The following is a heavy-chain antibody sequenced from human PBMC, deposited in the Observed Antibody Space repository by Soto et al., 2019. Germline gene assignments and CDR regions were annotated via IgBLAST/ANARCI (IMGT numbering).Heavy chain of an antibody. CDR1: GFTFTSSA. V-gene: IGHV1-58*02. D-gene: IGHD4-17*01. CDR2: IVVGSGNT. J-gene: IGHJ4*02. Sequence: ASVKVSCKASGFTFTSSAMQWVRQARGQRLEWIGWIVVGSGNTNYAQKFQERVTITRDMSTSTAYMELSSLRSEDTAVYYCAADPITVTTIGFDYWGQGTLVTVSS. CDR3: AADPITVTTIGFDY.